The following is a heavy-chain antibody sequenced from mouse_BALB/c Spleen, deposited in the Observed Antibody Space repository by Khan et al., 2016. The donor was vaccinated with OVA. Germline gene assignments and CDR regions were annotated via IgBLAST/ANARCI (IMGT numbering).Heavy chain of an antibody. D-gene: IGHD4-1*01. CDR2: IGYRGST. CDR3: ARLGPGFSY. J-gene: IGHJ3*01. V-gene: IGHV3-2*02. Sequence: EVKLLESGPGLVKPSQSLSLTCTVTGYSITTDYAWNWIRQFPGNKLEWMGYIGYRGSTSYNPSLKSRISITPDTSKNQFFLQLNSVTTEDTATFYCARLGPGFSYWGQGTLVTVSA. CDR1: GYSITTDYA.